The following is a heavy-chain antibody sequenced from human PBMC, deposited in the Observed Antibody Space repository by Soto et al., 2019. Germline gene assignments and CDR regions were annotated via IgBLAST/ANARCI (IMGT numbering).Heavy chain of an antibody. CDR3: ARDLRTLYGMDV. J-gene: IGHJ6*02. CDR2: IYSGDST. V-gene: IGHV3-66*01. Sequence: EVQLVESGGGLVQPGGSLRLSCAASGFTVSNNSMSWVRQAPGKGLEWVSIIYSGDSTYYADSVKGRFTISRDNSKNTLYLQMNSLRAEDTAVYYCARDLRTLYGMDVWGQGTTVTVSS. CDR1: GFTVSNNS.